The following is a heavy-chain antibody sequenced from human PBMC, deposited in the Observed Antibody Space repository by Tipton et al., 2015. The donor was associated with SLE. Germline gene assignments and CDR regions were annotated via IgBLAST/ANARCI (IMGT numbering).Heavy chain of an antibody. CDR1: GGSINSFY. CDR3: ARDSPFRASLDV. J-gene: IGHJ6*02. V-gene: IGHV4-4*07. Sequence: TLSLTCTVSGGSINSFYWNWVRQSAGKGLEWIGRLYVSEITGSTNYNPSLKGRVTMSVDTSKHQFSLKVTSVTAADTAVYYCARDSPFRASLDVWGQGTTVTVSS. CDR2: LYVSEITGST.